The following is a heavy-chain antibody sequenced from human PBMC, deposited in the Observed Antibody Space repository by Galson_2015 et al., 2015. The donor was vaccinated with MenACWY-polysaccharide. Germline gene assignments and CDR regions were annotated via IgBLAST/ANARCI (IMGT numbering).Heavy chain of an antibody. J-gene: IGHJ2*01. CDR2: INQDGSET. Sequence: SLRLSCAASGFTFSSFWMSWVRQAPGQGLEWVAIINQDGSETYYVDSVKGRFSISRDNAKNSLYLQMNSLRSEDTAVYYCARDPLDSSGYTRGSVFDLWGRGTLVTVSS. CDR3: ARDPLDSSGYTRGSVFDL. D-gene: IGHD3-22*01. V-gene: IGHV3-7*01. CDR1: GFTFSSFW.